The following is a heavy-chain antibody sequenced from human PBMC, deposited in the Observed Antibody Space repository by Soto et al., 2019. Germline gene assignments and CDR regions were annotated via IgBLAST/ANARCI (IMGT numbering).Heavy chain of an antibody. D-gene: IGHD6-19*01. V-gene: IGHV4-31*03. CDR2: IYDSGST. CDR1: GGSISSGGYY. Sequence: QVELQESGPGLVKPSQTLSLTCTVSGGSISSGGYYWSWVRQHPGKGLEWIGYIYDSGSTYYNPSIKRRVTISIDTSKNQFSLKLTPVTAAGTAVYYCASQATGWYPDYWGQGTLVTVSS. J-gene: IGHJ4*02. CDR3: ASQATGWYPDY.